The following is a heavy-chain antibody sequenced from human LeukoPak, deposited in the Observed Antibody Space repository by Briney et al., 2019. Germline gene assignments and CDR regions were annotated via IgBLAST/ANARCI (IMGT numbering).Heavy chain of an antibody. V-gene: IGHV4-34*01. CDR3: ARLKSSTTGVIDY. CDR2: INHSGST. CDR1: GGSFSGYY. J-gene: IGHJ4*02. D-gene: IGHD6-13*01. Sequence: PSETLSLTCAVYGGSFSGYYWSWIRQPPGKGLEWIGEINHSGSTNYNPSLKSRVTISVDTSKNQFSLKLSSVTAADTAVYYCARLKSSTTGVIDYWGQGTLVTVSS.